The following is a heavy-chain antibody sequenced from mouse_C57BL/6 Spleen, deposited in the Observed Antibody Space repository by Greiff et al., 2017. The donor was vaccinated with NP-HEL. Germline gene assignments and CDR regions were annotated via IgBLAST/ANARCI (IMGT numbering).Heavy chain of an antibody. J-gene: IGHJ4*01. CDR1: GYTFTSYW. Sequence: VQLQQPGAELVKPGASVKLSCKASGYTFTSYWMHWVKQRPGRGLEWIGRIDPNSGGTKYNEKFKSKATLTVDKPSSTAYLQLSSLTSADSAVDYCDRADRHKVGASYDMGCWGKGPSVTVAS. V-gene: IGHV1-72*01. D-gene: IGHD1-1*01. CDR2: IDPNSGGT. CDR3: DRADRHKVGASYDMGC.